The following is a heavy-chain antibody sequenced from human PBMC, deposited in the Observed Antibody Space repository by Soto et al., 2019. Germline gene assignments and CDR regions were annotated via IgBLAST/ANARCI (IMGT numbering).Heavy chain of an antibody. Sequence: QVQLVQSGAEVKKSGASVKVSCKASGYNFMRYGCTWVRQAPGQGLEWMGWINVDNGETKYPQKIQGSVTMITDTSSSTVYMQLRSLPSDDPAVYYCARWLSGGYSDWFDPWGHGTLVTVSS. CDR1: GYNFMRYG. V-gene: IGHV1-18*04. J-gene: IGHJ5*02. D-gene: IGHD1-26*01. CDR2: INVDNGET. CDR3: ARWLSGGYSDWFDP.